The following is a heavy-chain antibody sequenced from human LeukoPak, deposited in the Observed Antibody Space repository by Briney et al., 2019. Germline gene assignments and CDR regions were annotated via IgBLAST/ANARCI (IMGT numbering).Heavy chain of an antibody. V-gene: IGHV3-74*01. CDR3: ARAGYSSSWYPFDY. CDR2: INSDGSST. D-gene: IGHD6-13*01. J-gene: IGHJ4*02. Sequence: PGGSLRLSCAASGFTFSSYWMHWVRQAPGKGLVWVSRINSDGSSTSYADSVKGRFTISRDNAKNTLYLQVNSLRAEDTAVYYCARAGYSSSWYPFDYWGQGTLVTVSS. CDR1: GFTFSSYW.